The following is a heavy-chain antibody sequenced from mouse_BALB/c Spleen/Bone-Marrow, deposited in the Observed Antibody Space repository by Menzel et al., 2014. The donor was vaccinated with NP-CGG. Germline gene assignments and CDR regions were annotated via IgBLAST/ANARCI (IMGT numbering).Heavy chain of an antibody. J-gene: IGHJ2*01. V-gene: IGHV5-6-5*01. CDR2: ISSGGST. Sequence: EVHLVESGGGLVKPGGSLKLSCAASGFTFSSYVMSWVRQTPEKRLEWVASISSGGSTYYPDSAKGRFTISRDNPRNILYLQMSSLRSEDTAMYYCARGGFRGLDYWGQGTTLTVSS. CDR1: GFTFSSYV. CDR3: ARGGFRGLDY.